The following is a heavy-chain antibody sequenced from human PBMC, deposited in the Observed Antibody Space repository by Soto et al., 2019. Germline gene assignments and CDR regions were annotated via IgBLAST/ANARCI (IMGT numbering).Heavy chain of an antibody. CDR3: ARSSGSYRPFDS. D-gene: IGHD3-22*01. V-gene: IGHV3-48*03. Sequence: LRLSCAASGFSFSSYEMNWVRQAPGKGLEWISHISSSDSIYYADSVKGRFTISRANAKSSLYLQMNSLRAEDTAVYYCARSSGSYRPFDSWGQGTLVTVSS. CDR2: ISSSDSI. J-gene: IGHJ4*02. CDR1: GFSFSSYE.